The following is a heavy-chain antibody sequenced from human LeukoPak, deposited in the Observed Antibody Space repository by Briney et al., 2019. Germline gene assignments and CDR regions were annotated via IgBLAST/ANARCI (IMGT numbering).Heavy chain of an antibody. Sequence: ASVKVSCKASGGTFSSYAISWVRQAPGQGLEWMGGIIPIFGTANYAQKFQGRVTITADESTSTAYMELSSLRSEDTAVYYCAGRHCSGGSCYSSYFDYWGQGTLVTVSS. CDR3: AGRHCSGGSCYSSYFDY. J-gene: IGHJ4*02. CDR2: IIPIFGTA. D-gene: IGHD2-15*01. CDR1: GGTFSSYA. V-gene: IGHV1-69*13.